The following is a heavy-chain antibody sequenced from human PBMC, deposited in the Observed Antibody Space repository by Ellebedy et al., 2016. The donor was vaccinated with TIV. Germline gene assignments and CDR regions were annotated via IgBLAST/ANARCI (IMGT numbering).Heavy chain of an antibody. J-gene: IGHJ4*02. V-gene: IGHV3-23*01. CDR1: GLTFSSHA. D-gene: IGHD1-26*01. CDR3: ARSGELDS. Sequence: PGGSLRLSCAASGLTFSSHAMSWVRQAPGKGLEWVSSISGSGGNTYYADSVKGRFTISRDNSKDTLYLQVNSLRAEDTAVYYCARSGELDSWGQGTLVTVSS. CDR2: ISGSGGNT.